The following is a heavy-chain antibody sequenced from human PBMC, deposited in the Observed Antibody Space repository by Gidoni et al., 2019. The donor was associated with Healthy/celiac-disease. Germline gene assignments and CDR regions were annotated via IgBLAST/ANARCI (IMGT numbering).Heavy chain of an antibody. CDR2: SIPIFGTA. CDR3: AREGDCSGGCCYSSGPDAFDI. D-gene: IGHD2-15*01. Sequence: QVQLVQSGAEVKQPGSSVKVSCKASGSTFSSYAISWVRQAPGQGPEWMGGSIPIFGTANYGQKFQGRVTITADESTSTSYMELSSLRSEDTAVYYCAREGDCSGGCCYSSGPDAFDIWGQGTMVTVSS. CDR1: GSTFSSYA. J-gene: IGHJ3*02. V-gene: IGHV1-69*01.